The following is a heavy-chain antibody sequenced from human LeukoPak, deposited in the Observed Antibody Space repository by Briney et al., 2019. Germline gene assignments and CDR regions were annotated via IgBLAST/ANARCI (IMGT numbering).Heavy chain of an antibody. CDR2: VFTTGTT. J-gene: IGHJ4*02. CDR3: VRGVTRGYVYAD. Sequence: PSETLSLTCVVSGGSVSSGGYSWWWVRQAPGKGLEWIGYVFTTGTTYYNPSLNSRVTISLDMSKNQFSLKLRSVTAADTAVYFCVRGVTRGYVYADWGQGTLVTVSS. D-gene: IGHD5-18*01. V-gene: IGHV4-30-4*07. CDR1: GGSVSSGGYS.